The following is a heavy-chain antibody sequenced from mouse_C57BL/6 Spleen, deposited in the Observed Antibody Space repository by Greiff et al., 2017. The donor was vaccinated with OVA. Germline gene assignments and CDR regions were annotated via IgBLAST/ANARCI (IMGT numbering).Heavy chain of an antibody. V-gene: IGHV1-42*01. D-gene: IGHD6-2*01. Sequence: VQLQQSGPELVKPGASVKISCKASGYSFTGYYMNWVKQSPEKSLEWIGEINPSTGGTTYNQKFKAKATLTVDKSSSTAYMQLKSLTSEDSAVYYCARRLGLYYFDYWGQGTTLTVSS. J-gene: IGHJ2*01. CDR2: INPSTGGT. CDR1: GYSFTGYY. CDR3: ARRLGLYYFDY.